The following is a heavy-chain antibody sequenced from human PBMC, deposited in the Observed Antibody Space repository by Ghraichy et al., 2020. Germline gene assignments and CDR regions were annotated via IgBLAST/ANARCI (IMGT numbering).Heavy chain of an antibody. CDR3: ARRGNYARSFLDY. D-gene: IGHD1-26*01. V-gene: IGHV4-59*08. Sequence: SETLSLTCTVSGDFISGYYWNWIRQTPGEGLGWIANIYHSGSTNYNPTLKSRVTISVDTSKNQFSLKLSSVTAADTAVYYCARRGNYARSFLDYWGQGILFTVSS. CDR1: GDFISGYY. CDR2: IYHSGST. J-gene: IGHJ4*02.